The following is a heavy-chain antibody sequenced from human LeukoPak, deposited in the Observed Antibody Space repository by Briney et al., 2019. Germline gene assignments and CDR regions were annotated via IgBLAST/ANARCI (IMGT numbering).Heavy chain of an antibody. J-gene: IGHJ6*03. CDR3: AKGSTYYDFWSGYPGGFYMDV. V-gene: IGHV3-30*02. CDR1: GFTFSSYG. Sequence: GSLRLSCAASGFTFSSYGMHWVRQAPGKGLEWVAFIRYDGSNKYYADSVKGRFTISRDNSKNTLYLQMNSLRAEDTAVYYCAKGSTYYDFWSGYPGGFYMDVWGKGTTVTVSS. D-gene: IGHD3-3*01. CDR2: IRYDGSNK.